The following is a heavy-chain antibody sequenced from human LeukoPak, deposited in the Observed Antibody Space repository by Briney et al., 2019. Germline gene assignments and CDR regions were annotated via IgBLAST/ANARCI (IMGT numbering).Heavy chain of an antibody. Sequence: GSLRLSCAASGFTFSDYGMHWVREPPGRGLGGVAIIWFNGYEQYYAEFVKRRFSVSGDNSKNTAYLQIDSLRVEDTGVYYCAKDSRSSKTYAPNWGRGTLVTVSS. V-gene: IGHV3-33*03. CDR2: IWFNGYEQ. D-gene: IGHD2-2*01. CDR3: AKDSRSSKTYAPN. CDR1: GFTFSDYG. J-gene: IGHJ4*02.